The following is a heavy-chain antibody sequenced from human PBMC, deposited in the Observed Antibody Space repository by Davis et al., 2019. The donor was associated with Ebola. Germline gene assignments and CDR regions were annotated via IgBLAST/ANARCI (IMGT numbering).Heavy chain of an antibody. D-gene: IGHD3-22*01. Sequence: MPSETLSLTCTVSGGSISNYYWSWIRQPPGKGLEWIGYIYYTGSTNYNPSLKSRVTISVDTSKNQFSLKLSSVTAADTAVYFCARGRDYFDSSSNFDYWGQGTLVTVSS. CDR2: IYYTGST. CDR3: ARGRDYFDSSSNFDY. V-gene: IGHV4-59*01. CDR1: GGSISNYY. J-gene: IGHJ4*02.